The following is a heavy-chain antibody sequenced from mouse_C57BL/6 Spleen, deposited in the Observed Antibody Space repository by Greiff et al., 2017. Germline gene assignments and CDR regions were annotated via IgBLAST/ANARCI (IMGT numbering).Heavy chain of an antibody. J-gene: IGHJ3*01. V-gene: IGHV1-53*01. CDR3: ARNGGYYEDCIAY. CDR2: INPSNGGT. Sequence: QVQLQQPGPELVKPGASVKLSCKASGYTFTSYWMHWVKQRPGQGLEWIGNINPSNGGTNYNEKFKSKATLTVDKSSSTAYMQLSSLTSDDSAFYYCARNGGYYEDCIAYWGQGTLVTVSA. D-gene: IGHD2-3*01. CDR1: GYTFTSYW.